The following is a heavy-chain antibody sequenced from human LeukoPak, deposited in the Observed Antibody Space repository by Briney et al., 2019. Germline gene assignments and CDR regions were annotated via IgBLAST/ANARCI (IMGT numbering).Heavy chain of an antibody. V-gene: IGHV3-74*01. J-gene: IGHJ6*02. CDR3: ARVGYCSSTSCYADYYYGMDV. Sequence: GGSLRLSCAASGFTFSSYWMHWVRQAPGKGLVWVSRINSDGSSTSYADSVKGRFTISRDNAKNTLYLKMNSLRAEDTAVYYCARVGYCSSTSCYADYYYGMDVWGQGTTVTVSS. CDR1: GFTFSSYW. D-gene: IGHD2-2*01. CDR2: INSDGSST.